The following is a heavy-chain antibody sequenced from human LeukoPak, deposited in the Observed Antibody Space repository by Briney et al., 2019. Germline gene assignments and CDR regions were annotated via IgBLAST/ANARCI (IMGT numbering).Heavy chain of an antibody. V-gene: IGHV3-21*01. CDR2: ISSSSSYI. D-gene: IGHD6-13*01. CDR1: GFTFSSYS. CDR3: ARDGAAADFDY. Sequence: GGSLRLSCAASGFTFSSYSMNSVRQAPGKGLEWVSSISSSSSYIYYADSVNVRFTISRDNAKNSLYLQMNSLRAEDTAVYYCARDGAAADFDYWGQGTLVTVSS. J-gene: IGHJ4*02.